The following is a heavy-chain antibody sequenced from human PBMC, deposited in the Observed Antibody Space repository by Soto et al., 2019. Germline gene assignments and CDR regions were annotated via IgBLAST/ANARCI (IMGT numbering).Heavy chain of an antibody. D-gene: IGHD3-22*01. J-gene: IGHJ3*02. CDR3: AGDSSGYSYDAFDI. CDR1: RFTFSTYW. Sequence: GGSLRLSCAASRFTFSTYWMHWVRQAPGKGLVWVSRINSDGTGTSYADSVKGRITISRDNAKDTLYLQMNSLRSEDTAVYYCAGDSSGYSYDAFDIWGQGTMVTVSS. CDR2: INSDGTGT. V-gene: IGHV3-74*01.